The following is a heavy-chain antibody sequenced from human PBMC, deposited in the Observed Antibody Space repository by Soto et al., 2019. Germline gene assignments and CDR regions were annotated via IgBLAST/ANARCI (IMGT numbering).Heavy chain of an antibody. V-gene: IGHV3-23*01. CDR2: ISGSGGST. CDR1: GFTFSSYA. CDR3: AKLRQWLVIPPHAFDL. Sequence: GGSLRLSCAASGFTFSSYAMSWVRQAPGKGLEWVSAISGSGGSTYYADSVKGRFTISRDNSKNTLYLQMNSLRAEDTAVYYCAKLRQWLVIPPHAFDLWGPGTMVTVS. D-gene: IGHD6-19*01. J-gene: IGHJ3*01.